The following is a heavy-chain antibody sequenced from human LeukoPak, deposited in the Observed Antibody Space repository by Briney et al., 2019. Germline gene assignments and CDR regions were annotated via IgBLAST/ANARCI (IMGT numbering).Heavy chain of an antibody. CDR2: ISAYNGNT. V-gene: IGHV1-18*04. D-gene: IGHD2-2*03. CDR1: GYTFTSYG. Sequence: ASVKVSCKASGYTFTSYGISWVRQAPGQGLEWMGWISAYNGNTNYAQKLQGRVTMTTDTPTSTAYMELRSLRSDDTAVYYCARDGYCSSTSCGYYYGMDVWGKGTTVTVSS. J-gene: IGHJ6*04. CDR3: ARDGYCSSTSCGYYYGMDV.